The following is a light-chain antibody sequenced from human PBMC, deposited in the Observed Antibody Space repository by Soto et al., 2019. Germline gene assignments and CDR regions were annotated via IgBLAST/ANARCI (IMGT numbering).Light chain of an antibody. CDR3: QQYNNWPPIS. J-gene: IGKJ5*01. Sequence: EIVMTQSPSTLSVSPGERATLSCRASQSVSSNLAWYQQKPGQAPRLLIYGASTRATGIPARFSGSGSGTEFTLNISSLQSEDFAVYYCQQYNNWPPISFGQGTRLEIK. CDR1: QSVSSN. CDR2: GAS. V-gene: IGKV3-15*01.